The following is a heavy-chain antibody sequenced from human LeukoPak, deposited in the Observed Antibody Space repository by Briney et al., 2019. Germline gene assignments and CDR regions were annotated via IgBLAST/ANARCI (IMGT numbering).Heavy chain of an antibody. CDR3: ARGYCSSTSCSSFDY. V-gene: IGHV3-30*04. D-gene: IGHD2-2*01. CDR2: ISYDGSNK. Sequence: GRSLRLSCAASGFTFSSYAMHWVRQAPGKGLEWVAVISYDGSNKYYADSVKGRFTISRDNSKNTLYLQMNGLRAEDTAVYYCARGYCSSTSCSSFDYWGQGTLVTVSS. CDR1: GFTFSSYA. J-gene: IGHJ4*02.